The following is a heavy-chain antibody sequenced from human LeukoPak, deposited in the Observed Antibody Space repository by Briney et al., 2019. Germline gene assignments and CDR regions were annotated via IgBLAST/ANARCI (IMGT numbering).Heavy chain of an antibody. J-gene: IGHJ4*02. CDR1: GFTFDNYA. D-gene: IGHD5-12*01. CDR2: INWNSGRV. CDR3: AKGAGYEQESRLEY. Sequence: GGSLRLSCVASGFTFDNYAMHWVRQAPGKGLEWVSGINWNSGRVDYVDSVKGRFTISRDNAKNSLYLQMSSLRGEDTASYYCAKGAGYEQESRLEYWGQGALVTVSS. V-gene: IGHV3-9*01.